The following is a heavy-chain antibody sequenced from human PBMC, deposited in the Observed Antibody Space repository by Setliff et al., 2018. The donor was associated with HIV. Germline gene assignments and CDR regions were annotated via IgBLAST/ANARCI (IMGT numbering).Heavy chain of an antibody. D-gene: IGHD5-12*01. CDR2: IYYSGTT. V-gene: IGHV4-39*01. Sequence: NPSETLSLTCTVSGGTISSSDYYWGWIRQPPGKGLEWIGSIYYSGTTYYNPSLKSRVTISVDTSKNQFSLKLSSVTAADTAVYYCARPSAGGGYNYWHFDLWGRGTLVTVSS. CDR3: ARPSAGGGYNYWHFDL. CDR1: GGTISSSDYY. J-gene: IGHJ2*01.